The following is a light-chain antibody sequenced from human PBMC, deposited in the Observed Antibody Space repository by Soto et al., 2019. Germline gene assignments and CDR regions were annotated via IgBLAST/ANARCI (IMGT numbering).Light chain of an antibody. Sequence: QSALTQPASVSGSPGQSITISCTGTSSDVGGYNYVSWYQQQSGKAPKLMIHEVSNRPSGVSNRFSGSKSGNTASLTISGLQAEDEGDYYCSSYTSSRAYVFGIGTKLTVL. V-gene: IGLV2-14*01. CDR1: SSDVGGYNY. J-gene: IGLJ1*01. CDR2: EVS. CDR3: SSYTSSRAYV.